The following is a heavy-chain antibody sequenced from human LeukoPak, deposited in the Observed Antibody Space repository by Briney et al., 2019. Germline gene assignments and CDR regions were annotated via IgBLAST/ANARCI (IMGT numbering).Heavy chain of an antibody. V-gene: IGHV3-33*01. J-gene: IGHJ4*02. CDR1: GFTFRNHG. CDR2: IWYDGSNK. Sequence: PGGSLRLSCAASGFTFRNHGMDWVRQAPGKGLEWVAIIWYDGSNKYYADSVNGRFTISRDNSKNTLYLQMNSLRDDDTAVYYCVRDRGALQYFDYWGQGTLVTVSS. CDR3: VRDRGALQYFDY. D-gene: IGHD5-24*01.